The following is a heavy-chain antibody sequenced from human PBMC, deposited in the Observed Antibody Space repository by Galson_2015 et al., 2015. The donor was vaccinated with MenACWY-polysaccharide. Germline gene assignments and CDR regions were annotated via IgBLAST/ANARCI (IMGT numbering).Heavy chain of an antibody. Sequence: PALVKPTQPLTLPCTFSGFSLRTSQVGVGWVRQPPGKALEWLAVAFWDADKRYNPSLKSRVTITKDTSKNQVVLKMTNMEPEDSATYYCSHRLSGTEWYVYFFDYWGQGTLVTVSS. CDR1: GFSLRTSQVG. J-gene: IGHJ4*02. D-gene: IGHD3-3*01. CDR2: AFWDADK. CDR3: SHRLSGTEWYVYFFDY. V-gene: IGHV2-5*02.